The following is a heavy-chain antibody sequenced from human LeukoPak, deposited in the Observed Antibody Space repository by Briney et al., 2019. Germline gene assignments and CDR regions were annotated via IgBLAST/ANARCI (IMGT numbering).Heavy chain of an antibody. Sequence: SETLSLTCTVFGGSISSYYWGWIRQPPGKGLKWIAYIYYSGSTNYNLSLMSRVTILVDTSKNQFSLKLSSVTAADTAVYYCATYLFRGATHYFDYWGQGILVTVSS. V-gene: IGHV4-59*01. J-gene: IGHJ4*02. D-gene: IGHD3-10*01. CDR3: ATYLFRGATHYFDY. CDR2: IYYSGST. CDR1: GGSISSYY.